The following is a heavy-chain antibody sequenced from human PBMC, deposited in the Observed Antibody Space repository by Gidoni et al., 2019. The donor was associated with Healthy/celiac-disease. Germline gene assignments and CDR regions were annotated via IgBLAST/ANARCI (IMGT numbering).Heavy chain of an antibody. CDR3: AHRLPVGDYGDYRFDP. CDR2: IYWDDDK. V-gene: IGHV2-5*02. J-gene: IGHJ5*02. CDR1: GFSLSTSGVG. Sequence: QITLKESGPTLVKPTQTLTLTCTFSGFSLSTSGVGVGWIRQPPGKALEWLALIYWDDDKRYSPSLKSRLTITKDTSKNQVVLTMTNMDPVDTATYYCAHRLPVGDYGDYRFDPWGQGTLVTVSS. D-gene: IGHD4-17*01.